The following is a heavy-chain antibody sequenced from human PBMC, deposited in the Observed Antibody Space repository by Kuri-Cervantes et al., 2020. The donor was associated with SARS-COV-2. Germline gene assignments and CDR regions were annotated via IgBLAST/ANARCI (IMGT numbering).Heavy chain of an antibody. CDR3: AREIPSRDFSSGYSQNYYYYMDV. CDR2: IYYSGST. CDR1: GGTISSYY. J-gene: IGHJ6*03. Sequence: SESLSLTCTASGGTISSYYWSWIRQPPGKGLEWIGYIYYSGSTNCNPSLKSRVTISLDTCKNQFSLKLSSVTAADTAVFYCAREIPSRDFSSGYSQNYYYYMDVWGKGTTVTVSS. V-gene: IGHV4-59*12. D-gene: IGHD3-3*01.